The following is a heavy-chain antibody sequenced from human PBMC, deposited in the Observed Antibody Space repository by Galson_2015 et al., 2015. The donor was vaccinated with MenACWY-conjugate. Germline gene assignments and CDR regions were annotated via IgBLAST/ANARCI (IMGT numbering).Heavy chain of an antibody. J-gene: IGHJ4*02. CDR2: IKADGSFS. CDR3: ARDNNWSFDS. V-gene: IGHV3-74*01. D-gene: IGHD1-1*01. Sequence: SLRLSCAASGFTFNNYWMHWVRQPPGKGLEWISYIKADGSFSNYADSVKGRCTISTDNAKNMVYLQMDGLGDEDTAVYFCARDNNWSFDSWGQGTLVTVSS. CDR1: GFTFNNYW.